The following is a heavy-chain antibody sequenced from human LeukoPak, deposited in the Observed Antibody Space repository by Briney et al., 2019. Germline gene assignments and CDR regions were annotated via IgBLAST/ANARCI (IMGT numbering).Heavy chain of an antibody. CDR3: ARKIGSSVAFDI. CDR1: GGPISSTNW. V-gene: IGHV4-4*02. CDR2: IYHSGST. Sequence: SETLSLTCAVSGGPISSTNWWSWVRQPPGKGLEWIGEIYHSGSTNYNPSLRSRITISVDKSKDQFSLRLSSVTAADTAVYYCARKIGSSVAFDIWGQGTMVTVSS. J-gene: IGHJ3*02. D-gene: IGHD1-26*01.